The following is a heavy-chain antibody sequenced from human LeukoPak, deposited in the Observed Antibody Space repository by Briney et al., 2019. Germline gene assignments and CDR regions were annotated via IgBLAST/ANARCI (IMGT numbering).Heavy chain of an antibody. CDR2: IYYSGST. D-gene: IGHD3-22*01. CDR3: ARLPPYYYDSYPFDY. V-gene: IGHV4-59*08. Sequence: SETLSLTCTVSGASISNYYWSWIRQPPGKGLEWIGYIYYSGSTNYNPSLKSRVTMSVDTSKNQFSLKLSAVTAADTAVYYCARLPPYYYDSYPFDYWGQGTLVTVSS. CDR1: GASISNYY. J-gene: IGHJ4*02.